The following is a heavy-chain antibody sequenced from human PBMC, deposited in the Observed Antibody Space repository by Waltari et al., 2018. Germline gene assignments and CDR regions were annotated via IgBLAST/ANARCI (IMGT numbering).Heavy chain of an antibody. V-gene: IGHV3-49*04. D-gene: IGHD5-12*01. CDR2: IISNDYTGGT. Sequence: EVQLVESGGDMVKLGRSLRLSCTGSGFTFRHSALNWVRQAPGKGLEWVGFIISNDYTGGTSFAASVGGRFTISRDDSKRTAYLQMNALQTDDSATYYCTREDDGNDSGAFDLWGQGTLVTVSS. J-gene: IGHJ3*01. CDR3: TREDDGNDSGAFDL. CDR1: GFTFRHSA.